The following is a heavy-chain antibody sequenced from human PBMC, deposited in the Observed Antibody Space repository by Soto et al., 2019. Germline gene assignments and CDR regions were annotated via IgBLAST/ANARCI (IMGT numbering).Heavy chain of an antibody. V-gene: IGHV3-72*01. J-gene: IGHJ4*02. D-gene: IGHD6-13*01. CDR3: SRGIELAGIWYY. CDR2: IANELDSYTT. CDR1: GFSFSVYY. Sequence: PGGSLRLSCAASGFSFSVYYMDWVRQAPGKGLEWVGRIANELDSYTTEYAASVRGRFTISRDDSKNSLWLQMNNLKTEDTAVYYCSRGIELAGIWYYWGQGTLVTVSS.